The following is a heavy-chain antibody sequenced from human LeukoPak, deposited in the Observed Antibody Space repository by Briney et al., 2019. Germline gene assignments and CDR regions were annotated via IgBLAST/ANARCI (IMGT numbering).Heavy chain of an antibody. D-gene: IGHD3-10*01. CDR3: ARDKPALQYYYGSGSYYKFDY. Sequence: GGSLRLSCAASGFTFSDYYMNWVRQAPGKGLEWVSSISSSSTIYYADSVKGRFTISRDNAKNSLYLQMNSLRAEDTAVYYCARDKPALQYYYGSGSYYKFDYWGQGTLVTVSS. CDR2: ISSSSTI. CDR1: GFTFSDYY. V-gene: IGHV3-69-1*01. J-gene: IGHJ4*02.